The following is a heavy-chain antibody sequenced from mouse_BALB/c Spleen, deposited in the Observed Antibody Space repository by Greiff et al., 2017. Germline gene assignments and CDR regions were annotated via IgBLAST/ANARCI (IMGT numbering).Heavy chain of an antibody. Sequence: DVMLVESGGGLVKPGGSLKLSCAASGFTFSSCAMSWVRQTPEKRLEWVASISSGGSTYYPDSVKGRFTISRDNARNILYLQMSSLSSEDTAMYYCARDIPDYAMDYWGQGTSVTVSS. J-gene: IGHJ4*01. CDR1: GFTFSSCA. V-gene: IGHV5-6-5*01. CDR3: ARDIPDYAMDY. CDR2: ISSGGST.